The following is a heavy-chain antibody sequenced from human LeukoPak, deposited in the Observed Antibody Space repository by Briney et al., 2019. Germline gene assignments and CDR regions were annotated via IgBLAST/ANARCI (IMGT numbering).Heavy chain of an antibody. CDR2: IYYSGST. CDR3: AREGLAYGDYYYYMDV. J-gene: IGHJ6*03. D-gene: IGHD4-17*01. CDR1: GGSISSSSYY. V-gene: IGHV4-61*01. Sequence: MSSETLSLTCTVSGGSISSSSYYWSWIRQPPGKGLELIGYIYYSGSTNYNPSLKSRVTISVDTTKNQFSLRLSSVTAADSAVYYCAREGLAYGDYYYYMDVWGKGTTVTISS.